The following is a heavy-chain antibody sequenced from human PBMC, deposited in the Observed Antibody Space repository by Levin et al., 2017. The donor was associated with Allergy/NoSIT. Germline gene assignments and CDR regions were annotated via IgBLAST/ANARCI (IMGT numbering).Heavy chain of an antibody. D-gene: IGHD1-26*01. J-gene: IGHJ6*02. CDR3: ARIWSSEHSGSGHGMDV. Sequence: GESLKISCKASGYTFISYSMHWVRQAPGQKLEWMGWINPGNGYTKYSQNVQGRVTITRDTSASTAYMELSSLMSEDTAVYYCARIWSSEHSGSGHGMDVWGQGTTVTVSS. V-gene: IGHV1-3*01. CDR2: INPGNGYT. CDR1: GYTFISYS.